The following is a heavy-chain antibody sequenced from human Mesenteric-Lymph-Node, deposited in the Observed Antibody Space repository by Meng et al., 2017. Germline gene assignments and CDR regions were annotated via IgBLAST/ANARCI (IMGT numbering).Heavy chain of an antibody. Sequence: SETLSLTCAVYGGSFSGYYWSWIRQPPGKGLEWIGYIYYSGSTNYNPSLKSRVTISVDTSKNQFSLKLSSVTAADTAVYYCARGGVRFLEWLPIDYWGQGTLVTVSS. CDR3: ARGGVRFLEWLPIDY. CDR1: GGSFSGYY. V-gene: IGHV4-59*01. J-gene: IGHJ4*02. D-gene: IGHD3-3*01. CDR2: IYYSGST.